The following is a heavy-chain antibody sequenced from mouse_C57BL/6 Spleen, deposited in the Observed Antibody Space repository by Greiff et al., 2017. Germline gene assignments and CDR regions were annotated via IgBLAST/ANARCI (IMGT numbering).Heavy chain of an antibody. Sequence: EVKLMESVAELVRPGASVKLSCTASGFNIKNTYMHWVKQRHEQGLEWIGRFDPANGNTKYAPKFQGKATITADTSSNTAYMQLRSLTSEDTAIYYCARITTVVAKDYWGQGTTLTVSS. CDR3: ARITTVVAKDY. CDR1: GFNIKNTY. D-gene: IGHD1-1*01. V-gene: IGHV14-3*01. J-gene: IGHJ2*01. CDR2: FDPANGNT.